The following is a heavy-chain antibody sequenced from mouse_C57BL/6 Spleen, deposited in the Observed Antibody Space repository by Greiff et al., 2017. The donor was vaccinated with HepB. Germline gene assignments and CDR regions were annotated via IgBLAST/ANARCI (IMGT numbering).Heavy chain of an antibody. CDR2: IYPRSGNT. CDR3: ARYESNDVGERDY. CDR1: GYTFTSYG. J-gene: IGHJ2*01. D-gene: IGHD2-12*01. Sequence: QVQLQQSGAELARPGASVKLSCKASGYTFTSYGISWVKQRTGQGLEWIGEIYPRSGNTYYNEKFKGKAILTADKSSSTAYMELRSLTSEDSAVYFCARYESNDVGERDYWGQGTTLTVSS. V-gene: IGHV1-81*01.